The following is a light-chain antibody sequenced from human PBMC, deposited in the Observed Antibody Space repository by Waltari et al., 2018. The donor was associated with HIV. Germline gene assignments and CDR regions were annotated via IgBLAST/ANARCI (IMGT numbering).Light chain of an antibody. CDR3: SSYTTTNTII. Sequence: QSALTQPASVSGSPGQSITISCTGTSSDIGAYEYVPWYRQHPDKAPRLLIYDVFYRPSGVSHRFSGAKSGNTASLTISGLQAEDEAVYSCSSYTTTNTIIFGGGTKLTVL. CDR1: SSDIGAYEY. V-gene: IGLV2-14*03. J-gene: IGLJ2*01. CDR2: DVF.